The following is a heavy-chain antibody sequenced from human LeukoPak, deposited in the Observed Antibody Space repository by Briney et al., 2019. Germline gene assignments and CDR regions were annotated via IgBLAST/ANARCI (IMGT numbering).Heavy chain of an antibody. CDR2: IYPGDSDT. J-gene: IGHJ4*02. D-gene: IGHD3-22*01. CDR1: GYSFTSYW. Sequence: GESLKISCKGSGYSFTSYWIGWVRQMPGKGLEWMGIIYPGDSDTRYSPSFQGQVTISADKSISTAYLQWSSLRAEDTAVYYCATTYYYDSSGYYISYYFDYWGQGTLVTVSS. V-gene: IGHV5-51*01. CDR3: ATTYYYDSSGYYISYYFDY.